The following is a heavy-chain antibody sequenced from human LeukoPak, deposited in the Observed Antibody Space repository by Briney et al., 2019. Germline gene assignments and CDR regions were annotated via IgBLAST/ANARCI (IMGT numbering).Heavy chain of an antibody. D-gene: IGHD1-1*01. Sequence: GGSLRLSRAASGFTFSSYSMNWVRQAPGKGLEWVSSISSSSSYIYYADSVKGRFTISRDNAKNSLYLQMNSLRAEDTAVYYCAREAGTTGNYYFDYWGQGTLVTVSS. V-gene: IGHV3-21*01. J-gene: IGHJ4*02. CDR2: ISSSSSYI. CDR3: AREAGTTGNYYFDY. CDR1: GFTFSSYS.